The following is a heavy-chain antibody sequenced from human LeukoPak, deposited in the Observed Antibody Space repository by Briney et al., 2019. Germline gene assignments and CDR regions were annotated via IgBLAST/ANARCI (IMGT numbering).Heavy chain of an antibody. D-gene: IGHD3-10*02. CDR3: AELGITMIGGV. CDR2: ISSRSSYI. V-gene: IGHV3-21*01. J-gene: IGHJ6*04. Sequence: GGSLRLSCAASGFTFSTYTMNWVRQAPGKGLEWVSSISSRSSYIYYADSVKGRFTISRDNAKNSLYLQMNSLRAEDAAVYYCAELGITMIGGVWGKGTTVTISS. CDR1: GFTFSTYT.